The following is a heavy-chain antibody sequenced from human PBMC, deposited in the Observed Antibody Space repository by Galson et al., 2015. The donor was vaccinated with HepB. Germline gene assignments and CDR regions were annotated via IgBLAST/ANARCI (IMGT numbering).Heavy chain of an antibody. CDR2: MNPNSGNT. D-gene: IGHD5-12*01. CDR1: GHTFTTYA. J-gene: IGHJ5*02. CDR3: ARGGYIDNWFDP. Sequence: SVKVSCKASGHTFTTYATNWVRQAAGQGLEWMGWMNPNSGNTDYAQKFQGRVTMTRDTSMSTAYMELSSLRAEDTAVYYCARGGYIDNWFDPWGQGTLVTVSS. V-gene: IGHV1-8*02.